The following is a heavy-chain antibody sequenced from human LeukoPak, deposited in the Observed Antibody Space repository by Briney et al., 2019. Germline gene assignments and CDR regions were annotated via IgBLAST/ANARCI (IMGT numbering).Heavy chain of an antibody. V-gene: IGHV4-4*07. Sequence: SETLSLTCAVSGGSISSYYWSWIRQPAGKGLEWIGRIYTSGTTNYNPSLKSRVTMSVDTSKHQFSLNLNSVTAADTAVYYCARTSPRAATFDYWGQGTLVTVSS. CDR2: IYTSGTT. J-gene: IGHJ4*02. CDR3: ARTSPRAATFDY. D-gene: IGHD2-15*01. CDR1: GGSISSYY.